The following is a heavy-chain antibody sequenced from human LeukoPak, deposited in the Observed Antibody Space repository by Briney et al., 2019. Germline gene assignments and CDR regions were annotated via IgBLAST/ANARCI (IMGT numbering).Heavy chain of an antibody. Sequence: GRSLRLSCAASGFTFDDYAMHWVRQAPGKGLEWVSGISWNSGSIGYADSVKGRFTISRDNAKNSLYLQMNSLTAEDTAVYYCARDNTGSIDHWGQGTLVTVSS. CDR2: ISWNSGSI. V-gene: IGHV3-9*01. J-gene: IGHJ4*02. CDR3: ARDNTGSIDH. CDR1: GFTFDDYA. D-gene: IGHD2-8*02.